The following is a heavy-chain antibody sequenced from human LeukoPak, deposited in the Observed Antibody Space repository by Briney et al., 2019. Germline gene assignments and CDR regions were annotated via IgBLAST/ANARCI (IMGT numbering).Heavy chain of an antibody. CDR3: ARVKASSTSWTFDQ. Sequence: PSATLSLTCSVSGGSTNSYYWSWIRQSGGKGLEWIGRIYSSGSTVYNPSLNSRLTMSIDTSKNQFSLTLKSVTATDTAVYYCARVKASSTSWTFDQWGQGALVTVSS. CDR1: GGSTNSYY. D-gene: IGHD2-2*01. J-gene: IGHJ4*02. V-gene: IGHV4-4*07. CDR2: IYSSGST.